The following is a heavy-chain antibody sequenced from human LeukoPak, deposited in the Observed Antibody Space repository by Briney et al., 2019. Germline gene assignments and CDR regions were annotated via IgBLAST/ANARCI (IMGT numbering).Heavy chain of an antibody. D-gene: IGHD1-26*01. CDR3: ARDRAYTGSYYVTGDAFDI. Sequence: PSETLSLTCTVSGGSISSYYWSWIRQPPGKGLEWIGYIYYSGSTNYNPSLKSRVTISVDTSKNQFSLKLSSVTAADPAVYYCARDRAYTGSYYVTGDAFDIWGQGTMVTVSS. V-gene: IGHV4-59*01. J-gene: IGHJ3*02. CDR1: GGSISSYY. CDR2: IYYSGST.